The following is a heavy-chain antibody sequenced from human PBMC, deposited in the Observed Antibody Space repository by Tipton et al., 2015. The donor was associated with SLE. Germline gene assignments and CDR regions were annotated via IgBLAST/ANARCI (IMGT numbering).Heavy chain of an antibody. Sequence: SLRLSCAASGFTFSSYGMHWVRQAPGKGLEWVAVISYDGSNKYYADSVKGRFTISRDNSKNTLYLQMNSLRAEDTAVYYCAGGGWDYYGMDVWGQGTTVTVSS. V-gene: IGHV3-30*03. CDR1: GFTFSSYG. CDR3: AGGGWDYYGMDV. J-gene: IGHJ6*02. D-gene: IGHD2-15*01. CDR2: ISYDGSNK.